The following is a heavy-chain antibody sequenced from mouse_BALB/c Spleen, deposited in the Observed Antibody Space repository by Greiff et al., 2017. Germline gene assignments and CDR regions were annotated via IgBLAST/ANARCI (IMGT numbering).Heavy chain of an antibody. J-gene: IGHJ3*01. D-gene: IGHD2-4*01. Sequence: EVKLVESGGGLVKPGGSLKLSCAASGFTFSSYTMSWVRQTPEKRLEWVATISSGGGNTYYPDSVKGRFTISRDNAKNNLYLQMSSLRSEDTALYYCARSYYDYDKGAWFAYWGQGTLVTVSA. CDR1: GFTFSSYT. V-gene: IGHV5-9*03. CDR2: ISSGGGNT. CDR3: ARSYYDYDKGAWFAY.